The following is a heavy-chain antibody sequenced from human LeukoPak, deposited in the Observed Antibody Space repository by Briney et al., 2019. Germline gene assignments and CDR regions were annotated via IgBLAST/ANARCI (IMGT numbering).Heavy chain of an antibody. CDR3: ARTHFIISNYFDY. Sequence: SETLSLTCALYGGSFTGYYWSWIRQPPGRGLEWIGEINDSGRINYNPSLKSRVTISVDPSKNQFSLRLSSVTAADTAVYYCARTHFIISNYFDYWGQGALVTVSS. D-gene: IGHD3-3*02. CDR2: INDSGRI. CDR1: GGSFTGYY. V-gene: IGHV4-34*01. J-gene: IGHJ4*02.